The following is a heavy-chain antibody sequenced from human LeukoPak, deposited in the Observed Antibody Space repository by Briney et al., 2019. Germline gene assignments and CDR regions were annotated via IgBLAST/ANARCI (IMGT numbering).Heavy chain of an antibody. Sequence: PGGSLRLSCVASGFTFSSYWMHWVRQDPRKGLVWVSRINGDGRNINYADSVKGRFTISRDNSKNTLNLQMNSLRVEDTAVYYCAKKGLVGATDLRAFDYWGQGTLVTVSS. CDR2: INGDGRNI. D-gene: IGHD1-26*01. V-gene: IGHV3-74*01. J-gene: IGHJ4*02. CDR1: GFTFSSYW. CDR3: AKKGLVGATDLRAFDY.